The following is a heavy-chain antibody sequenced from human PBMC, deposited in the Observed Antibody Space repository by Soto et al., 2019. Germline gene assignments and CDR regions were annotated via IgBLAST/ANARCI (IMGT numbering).Heavy chain of an antibody. CDR1: GDSISSYY. CDR3: VRGWGGYFDN. D-gene: IGHD7-27*01. Sequence: QVQLQESGPGLVKPSETLALTCTVSGDSISSYYWSWIRQPPGKGLEWIGYIYYSGSTNYNPSLXSXVXIXXDTSKNQFSLKLSSVTAADTAVYYCVRGWGGYFDNWGQGTLVTVSS. CDR2: IYYSGST. V-gene: IGHV4-59*01. J-gene: IGHJ4*02.